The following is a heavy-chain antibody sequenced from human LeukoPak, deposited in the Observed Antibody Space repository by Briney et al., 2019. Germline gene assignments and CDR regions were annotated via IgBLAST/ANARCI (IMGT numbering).Heavy chain of an antibody. V-gene: IGHV4-34*01. D-gene: IGHD2-2*01. CDR2: INHSGST. J-gene: IGHJ4*02. Sequence: KPSETLSLTCAVYGGSFSGYYWSWIRQPPGKGLEWIGEINHSGSTNYNPSLKSRVTISVDTSKNQFSLKLSSVTAADTAVYYCARGLDIVVVPAARALTSPFDYWGQGTLVTVSS. CDR1: GGSFSGYY. CDR3: ARGLDIVVVPAARALTSPFDY.